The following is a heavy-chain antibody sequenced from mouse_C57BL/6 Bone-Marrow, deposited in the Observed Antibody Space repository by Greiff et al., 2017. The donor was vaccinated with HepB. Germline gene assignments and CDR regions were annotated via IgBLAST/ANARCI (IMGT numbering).Heavy chain of an antibody. CDR2: IYPRDGTS. D-gene: IGHD3-2*02. V-gene: IGHV1-85*01. CDR1: GYTFTNYD. Sequence: QVQLKQSGPELVKPGTSVKLSCKASGYTFTNYDINWMKQRPGQGLVWIGWIYPRDGTSKYNVKFKGKATLTVDTSSSTTYMEFHSLTSEYSAVYFCSRGGTAQALFAYWGQGTLVTVSA. CDR3: SRGGTAQALFAY. J-gene: IGHJ3*01.